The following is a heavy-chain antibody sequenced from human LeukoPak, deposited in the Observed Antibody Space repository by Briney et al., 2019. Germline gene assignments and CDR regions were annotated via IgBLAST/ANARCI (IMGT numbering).Heavy chain of an antibody. D-gene: IGHD3/OR15-3a*01. CDR3: ARVGLGIGWYSDL. J-gene: IGHJ2*01. CDR1: GGTFSSYA. CDR2: ISPYNGDT. V-gene: IGHV1-18*01. Sequence: ASVKVSCKASGGTFSSYAISWVRQAPGQGLEWMGWISPYNGDTKVGQTFQGRVTMTIDTPTTTAYMELRRLRFDDTAVYYCARVGLGIGWYSDLWGRGTLVTVFS.